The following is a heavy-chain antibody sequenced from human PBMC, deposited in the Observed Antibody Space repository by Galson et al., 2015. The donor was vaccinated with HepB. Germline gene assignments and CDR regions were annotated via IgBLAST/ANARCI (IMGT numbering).Heavy chain of an antibody. J-gene: IGHJ4*02. CDR3: ARDGGIAAAGDVDY. Sequence: SLRLSCAASGFTFSSYAMHWVRQAPGKGLEWVAVISYDGCNKYYADSVKGRFTISRDNSKNTLYLQMNSLRAEDTAVYYCARDGGIAAAGDVDYWGEGTAVTVSS. D-gene: IGHD6-13*01. V-gene: IGHV3-30*04. CDR1: GFTFSSYA. CDR2: ISYDGCNK.